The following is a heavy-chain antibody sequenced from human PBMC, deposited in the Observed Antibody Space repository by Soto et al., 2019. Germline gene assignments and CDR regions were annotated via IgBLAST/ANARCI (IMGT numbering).Heavy chain of an antibody. Sequence: ASVKVSCKASGYTFTGYYMHWVRQAPGQGLEWMGWINPNSGGTNYAQKFQGRVTMTRDTSISTAYMELSRLRSDDTAVYYCARDYLPAAGYYYYYYVMDVWGQGTTVTVSS. CDR3: ARDYLPAAGYYYYYYVMDV. V-gene: IGHV1-2*02. CDR2: INPNSGGT. D-gene: IGHD2-2*01. J-gene: IGHJ6*02. CDR1: GYTFTGYY.